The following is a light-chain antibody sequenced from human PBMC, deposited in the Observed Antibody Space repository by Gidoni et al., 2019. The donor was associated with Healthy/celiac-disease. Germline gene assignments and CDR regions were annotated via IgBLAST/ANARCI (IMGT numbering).Light chain of an antibody. J-gene: IGKJ3*01. CDR2: AAS. V-gene: IGKV1-39*01. CDR1: QRISRY. Sequence: DIQMTQSPSSLSASVGDRVTITCRASQRISRYLNWYQQKPGKAPKLLIYAASSLQSGVPSRFSGSGSGTDFTLTISSLQPEDFATYYCQQSYSTPPGFTFGPGTKVDIK. CDR3: QQSYSTPPGFT.